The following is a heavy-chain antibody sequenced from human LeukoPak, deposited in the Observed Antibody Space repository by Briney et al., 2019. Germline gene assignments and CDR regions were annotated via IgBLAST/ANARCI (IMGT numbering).Heavy chain of an antibody. D-gene: IGHD2-2*02. CDR1: GFSFSYYW. Sequence: PGGSLRLSCVASGFSFSYYWMSWVRQAPGKGLEWVANIKQDGSEKYYVDSVKGRFTISRDNAKNSLYLQMNSLRAEDTAVYYCARSPADYCSSTSCYIGSFYYYYYYMDVWGKGTTVTVSS. CDR2: IKQDGSEK. V-gene: IGHV3-7*01. CDR3: ARSPADYCSSTSCYIGSFYYYYYYMDV. J-gene: IGHJ6*03.